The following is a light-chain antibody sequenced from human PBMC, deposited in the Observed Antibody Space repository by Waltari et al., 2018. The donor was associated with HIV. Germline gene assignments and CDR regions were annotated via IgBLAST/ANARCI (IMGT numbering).Light chain of an antibody. CDR1: RYFLGRYR. J-gene: IGLJ3*02. CDR2: INT. Sequence: QSVLTQPPPASGAPGHRVTISFSGPRYFLGRYRVNWYQQLPGAAPKLLIYINTQRPSGVPDRFSGSKSGTSASLAISGLQSDDEADYYCAIWDDSLNGWVFGGGTKRTVL. CDR3: AIWDDSLNGWV. V-gene: IGLV1-44*01.